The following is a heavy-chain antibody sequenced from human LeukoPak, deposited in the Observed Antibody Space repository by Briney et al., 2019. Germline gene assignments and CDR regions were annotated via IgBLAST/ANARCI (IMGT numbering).Heavy chain of an antibody. CDR2: MNPNSGNT. CDR3: ARGEMWFGEFLANWFDP. V-gene: IGHV1-8*01. Sequence: ASVKVSCKASGYTFTSYDINWARQAPGQGLEWMGWMNPNSGNTGYAQKFQGRVTMTRNTSISTAYMELSSLRSEDTAVYYCARGEMWFGEFLANWFDPWGQGTLVTVSS. J-gene: IGHJ5*02. D-gene: IGHD3-10*01. CDR1: GYTFTSYD.